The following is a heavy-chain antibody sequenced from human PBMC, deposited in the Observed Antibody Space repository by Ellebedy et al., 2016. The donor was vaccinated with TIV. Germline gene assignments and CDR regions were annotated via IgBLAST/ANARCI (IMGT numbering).Heavy chain of an antibody. Sequence: GESLKISCTGSGYNFPNHWIGWVRQTPEKGLEWMGSIFPSTSDTRYSLSFKGRVAISVDPSTSTAYLQLNSLKASDSAMYYCARRPAFDMWGQGTLVTVS. CDR2: IFPSTSDT. CDR1: GYNFPNHW. J-gene: IGHJ3*02. CDR3: ARRPAFDM. V-gene: IGHV5-51*01.